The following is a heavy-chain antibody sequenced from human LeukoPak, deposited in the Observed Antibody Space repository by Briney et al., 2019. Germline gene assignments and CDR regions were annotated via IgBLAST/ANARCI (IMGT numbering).Heavy chain of an antibody. CDR1: GFTFNTEA. J-gene: IGHJ4*02. CDR3: AKGLGFLPQFDY. V-gene: IGHV3-23*01. CDR2: IGDSGGTT. Sequence: QTGGSLRLSCAASGFTFNTEAMTWVRQGPGKGLEWVSTIGDSGGTTYYEDSVQGRFTISSDNSKNTVYLQMNSLRAEDTALYYCAKGLGFLPQFDYWGQGTLVAVSS. D-gene: IGHD6-19*01.